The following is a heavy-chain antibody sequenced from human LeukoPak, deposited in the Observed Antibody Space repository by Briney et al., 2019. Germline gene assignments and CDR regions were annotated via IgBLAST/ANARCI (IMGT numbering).Heavy chain of an antibody. CDR2: ISSSSSYI. CDR1: GFTFSSYS. J-gene: IGHJ3*02. Sequence: GGSLRLSCAASGFTFSSYSMNWVRQAPGKGLEWVSSISSSSSYIYYADSVKGRFTISRDNAKNSLHLQMNSLRAEDTAVYYCARDRNYYDSSGYSDAFDIWGQGTMVTVSS. D-gene: IGHD3-22*01. V-gene: IGHV3-21*01. CDR3: ARDRNYYDSSGYSDAFDI.